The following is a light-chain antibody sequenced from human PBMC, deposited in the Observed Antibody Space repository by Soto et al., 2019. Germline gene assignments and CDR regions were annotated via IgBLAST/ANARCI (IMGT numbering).Light chain of an antibody. V-gene: IGLV2-23*01. CDR2: EGS. J-gene: IGLJ2*01. CDR3: CSYAGSSTWV. Sequence: QSVLTQPASVSGSPGQSITISCTGTSSDVGSYNLVSWYQQHPGKAPKLMIYEGSKRHSGVSNRFSGSKSGNTASLTISGLQAEDEADYYCCSYAGSSTWVFGGGTTLTVL. CDR1: SSDVGSYNL.